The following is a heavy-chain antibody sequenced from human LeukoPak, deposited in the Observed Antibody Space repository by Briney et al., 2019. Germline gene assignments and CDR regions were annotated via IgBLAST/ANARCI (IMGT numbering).Heavy chain of an antibody. V-gene: IGHV3-11*05. D-gene: IGHD3-16*01. CDR2: VTSGSGST. Sequence: NAGGSLRLSCAASGFSVSDYSISWIRQSPGKGLEWLSYVTSGSGSTNYADSVKGRFTISRDNAKNSVALQLDGLRADDTAVYFCTRERRGSYYAFESWGQGTLVTVSS. J-gene: IGHJ4*02. CDR3: TRERRGSYYAFES. CDR1: GFSVSDYS.